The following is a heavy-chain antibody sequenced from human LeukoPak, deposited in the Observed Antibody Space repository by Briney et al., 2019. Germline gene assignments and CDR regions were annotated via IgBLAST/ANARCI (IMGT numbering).Heavy chain of an antibody. V-gene: IGHV4-59*01. CDR2: VYDNGNT. J-gene: IGHJ4*02. CDR1: GDSITSYY. Sequence: SETLSLTCTVSGDSITSYYWNWLRQAPGKGLEWVGYVYDNGNTAYNASLRRGGTISLETSKRQLSRRLVSMTAADTAGYYCAGRLPGSSWHLVYWGQGILVTVSS. CDR3: AGRLPGSSWHLVY. D-gene: IGHD6-13*01.